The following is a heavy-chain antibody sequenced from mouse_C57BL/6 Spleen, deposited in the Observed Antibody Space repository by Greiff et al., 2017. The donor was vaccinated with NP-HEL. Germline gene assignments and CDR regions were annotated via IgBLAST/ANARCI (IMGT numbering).Heavy chain of an antibody. V-gene: IGHV5-17*01. D-gene: IGHD2-2*01. CDR1: GFTFSDYG. CDR3: AREGVYYGYDRGAWFAY. CDR2: ISSGSSTI. Sequence: EVMLVESGGGLVKPGGSLKLSCAASGFTFSDYGMHWVRQAPEKGLEWVAYISSGSSTIYYADTVKGRFTISRDNAKNTLFLQMTSLTSEDTAMDYCAREGVYYGYDRGAWFAYWGQGTLVTVSA. J-gene: IGHJ3*01.